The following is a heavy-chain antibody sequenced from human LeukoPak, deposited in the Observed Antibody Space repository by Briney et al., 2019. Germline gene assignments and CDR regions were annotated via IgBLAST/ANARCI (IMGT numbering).Heavy chain of an antibody. D-gene: IGHD2-2*01. CDR2: INPNSGGT. CDR1: GYTFTGYY. V-gene: IGHV1-2*02. CDR3: ARYCSSTSCLLDY. J-gene: IGHJ4*02. Sequence: GASVKVSCKASGYTFTGYYMHWVRQAPGQGLEWMGWINPNSGGTNYAQKFQGRVTMTRDTSISTAYMELGRLRSDDTAVYYCARYCSSTSCLLDYWGQGTLVTVSS.